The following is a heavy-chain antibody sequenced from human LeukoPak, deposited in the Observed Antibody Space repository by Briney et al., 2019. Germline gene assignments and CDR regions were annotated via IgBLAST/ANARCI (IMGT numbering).Heavy chain of an antibody. V-gene: IGHV3-30*03. J-gene: IGHJ6*02. CDR3: ARPLAVAESGYYYGMDV. D-gene: IGHD6-19*01. CDR1: GFSFISYG. Sequence: PGGSLRLSCAASGFSFISYGMHWVRQAPGKGLEWVAVISYDGSNKYYADSVKGRFTISRDNSKNTLYLQMNSLRAEDTAVYYCARPLAVAESGYYYGMDVWGQGTTVTVSS. CDR2: ISYDGSNK.